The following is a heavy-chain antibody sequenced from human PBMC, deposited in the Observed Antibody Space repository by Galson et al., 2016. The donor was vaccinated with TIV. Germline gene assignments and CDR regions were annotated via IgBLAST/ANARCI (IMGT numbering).Heavy chain of an antibody. Sequence: SLRLSCAASGFIVSINYMTWVRQAPGKGLEWVSLISSGXXTSYADSVKGRFTISRDNSKNTVYLQMNSLRAEDTAGYYCARDRRHCGNECYLYYYYGMDVWGQGTAVTVSS. CDR1: GFIVSINY. CDR2: ISSGXXT. J-gene: IGHJ6*02. D-gene: IGHD2-21*01. V-gene: IGHV3-66*02. CDR3: ARDRRHCGNECYLYYYYGMDV.